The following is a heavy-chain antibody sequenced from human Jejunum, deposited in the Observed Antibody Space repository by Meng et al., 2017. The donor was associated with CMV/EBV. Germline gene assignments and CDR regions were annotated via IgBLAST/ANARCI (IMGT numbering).Heavy chain of an antibody. D-gene: IGHD2-2*02. V-gene: IGHV1-69*05. CDR2: IFPIFSTV. CDR3: ARTQAPCSSTACYRSLAY. J-gene: IGHJ4*02. CDR1: TLSSYG. Sequence: TLSSYGISLVRHAPGQGVEWVGTIFPIFSTVNYAQKFQGRVTIATDEFTSAVYMELSSLRSEDTAVFYCARTQAPCSSTACYRSLAYWGQGTLVTVSS.